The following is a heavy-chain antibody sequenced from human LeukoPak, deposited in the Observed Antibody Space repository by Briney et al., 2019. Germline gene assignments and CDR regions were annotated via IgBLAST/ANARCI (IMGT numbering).Heavy chain of an antibody. Sequence: ASVKVSCKASGYTFTSYGISWVRQAPGQGLEWMGWISAYNGNTNYAQKFQGRVTMTRDTSISTAYMELSRLRSDDTAVYYCARDLRQGYYYYYMDVWGKGTTVTVSS. D-gene: IGHD6-6*01. J-gene: IGHJ6*03. CDR1: GYTFTSYG. CDR2: ISAYNGNT. V-gene: IGHV1-18*01. CDR3: ARDLRQGYYYYYMDV.